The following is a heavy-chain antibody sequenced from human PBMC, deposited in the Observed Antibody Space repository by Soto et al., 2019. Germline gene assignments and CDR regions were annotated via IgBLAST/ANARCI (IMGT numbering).Heavy chain of an antibody. Sequence: SETLSLTCTVSGDTSTSYYWGWIRQAPGKGLEWIGHIHNSGTSTHNPSLNGRVTTSIDMSKKQFSLKLTSLTSADTAVYYCARDFYDSVGYTWFDSWSQGTLVTVS. CDR3: ARDFYDSVGYTWFDS. CDR2: IHNSGTS. D-gene: IGHD3-22*01. CDR1: GDTSTSYY. J-gene: IGHJ5*01. V-gene: IGHV4-59*01.